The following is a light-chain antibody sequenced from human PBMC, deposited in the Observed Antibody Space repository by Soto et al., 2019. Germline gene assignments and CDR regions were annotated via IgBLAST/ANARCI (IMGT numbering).Light chain of an antibody. J-gene: IGLJ1*01. V-gene: IGLV2-14*01. CDR1: NSDIGTLNS. CDR2: GVS. CDR3: SSYTSSRTYV. Sequence: QSVLTQPASVSASPGQSITISCTETNSDIGTLNSVSWYQQFPGKAPKLMIFGVSVRPSGVSTRFSGSKFGNTAFLYISGLQAEDEADYYCSSYTSSRTYVFGSGTKRTVL.